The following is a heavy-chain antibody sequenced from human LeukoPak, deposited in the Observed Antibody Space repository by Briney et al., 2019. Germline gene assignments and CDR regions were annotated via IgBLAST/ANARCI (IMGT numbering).Heavy chain of an antibody. Sequence: GASVKVSCKASGYTFTDYYMHWVRQAPGQGLEWMGWISPNSGGPNYAQKFQGRVTMTRDTSINTAYMDLSSLTSDDTAVYYCAFLARTGARDWGQGTLVTVSS. V-gene: IGHV1-2*02. D-gene: IGHD2/OR15-2a*01. CDR1: GYTFTDYY. CDR3: AFLARTGARD. J-gene: IGHJ4*02. CDR2: ISPNSGGP.